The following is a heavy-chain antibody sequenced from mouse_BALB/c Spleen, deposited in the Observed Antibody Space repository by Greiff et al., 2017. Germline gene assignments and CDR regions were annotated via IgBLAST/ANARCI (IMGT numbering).Heavy chain of an antibody. Sequence: QVQLKESGPGLVAPSQSLSITCTVSGFSLTDYGVSWIRQPPGKGLEWLGVMWSGGSTDYNAAFISRLSISKDNSKSQVFFKMNSLQANDTAIYYCARNYGSSYAMDYWGQGTSVTVSS. CDR2: MWSGGST. J-gene: IGHJ4*01. CDR3: ARNYGSSYAMDY. CDR1: GFSLTDYG. D-gene: IGHD1-1*01. V-gene: IGHV2-6-5*01.